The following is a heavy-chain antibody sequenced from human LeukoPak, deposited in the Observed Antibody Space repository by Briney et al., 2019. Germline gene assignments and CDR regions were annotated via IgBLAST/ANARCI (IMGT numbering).Heavy chain of an antibody. CDR3: ARGPIAAAGPGWVY. CDR1: GFTFSSRW. Sequence: GGSLRLSCSASGFTFSSRWMSWVRQAPGKGLEWVSYISSSSSTIYYADSVKGRFTISRDNAKNSLYLQMNSLRAEDTAVYYCARGPIAAAGPGWVYWGQGTLVTVSS. J-gene: IGHJ4*02. V-gene: IGHV3-48*01. CDR2: ISSSSSTI. D-gene: IGHD6-13*01.